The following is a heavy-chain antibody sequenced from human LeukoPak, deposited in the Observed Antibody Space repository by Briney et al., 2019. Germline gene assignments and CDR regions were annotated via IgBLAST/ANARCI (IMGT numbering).Heavy chain of an antibody. CDR2: INHSGST. CDR1: GGSFSGYY. J-gene: IGHJ4*02. CDR3: ATPPGGGYSSGWLRPYYFDY. Sequence: SETLSLTCAVYGGSFSGYYWSWIRQPPGKGLEWIGEINHSGSTNYNPSLKSRVTISVDTSKNQFSLKLSSVTAADTAVYYCATPPGGGYSSGWLRPYYFDYWGQGTLVTVSS. V-gene: IGHV4-34*01. D-gene: IGHD6-19*01.